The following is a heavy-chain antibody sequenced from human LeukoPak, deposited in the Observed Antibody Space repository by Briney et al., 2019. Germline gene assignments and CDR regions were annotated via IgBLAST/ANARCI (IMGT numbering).Heavy chain of an antibody. Sequence: PGRSLRLSCAASGFSLDYYAIQWVRQAPGRGLEWVSGISWNSGSIGYADSVKGRFTISRDNSKNTLYLQMNSLRAEDTAVYYCANSPDPYYYDSSGVDYWGQGTLVTVSS. D-gene: IGHD3-22*01. J-gene: IGHJ4*02. V-gene: IGHV3-9*01. CDR3: ANSPDPYYYDSSGVDY. CDR2: ISWNSGSI. CDR1: GFSLDYYA.